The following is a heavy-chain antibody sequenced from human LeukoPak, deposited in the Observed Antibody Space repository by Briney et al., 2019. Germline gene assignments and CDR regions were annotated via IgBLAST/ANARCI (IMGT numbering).Heavy chain of an antibody. CDR3: ASDHKSITMRKGQYFDY. D-gene: IGHD1-14*01. CDR2: MYHDGRT. V-gene: IGHV4-39*01. CDR1: GGSINSGTYY. J-gene: IGHJ4*02. Sequence: SETLSLTCTVSGGSINSGTYYWGWIRQLPGKGLEWIASMYHDGRTSYNPSLESRVTISIDTSTNQFSLKLSSVTAADTAVYYCASDHKSITMRKGQYFDYWGQGVLVTVSS.